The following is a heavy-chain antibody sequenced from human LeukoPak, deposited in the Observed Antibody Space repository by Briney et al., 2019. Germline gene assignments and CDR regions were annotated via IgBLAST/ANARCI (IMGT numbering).Heavy chain of an antibody. V-gene: IGHV3-21*01. D-gene: IGHD5-12*01. CDR2: FTAGSNFI. Sequence: GGSLRLSCAASGFTLSSYRMHWVRQAPGKGLEWVSSFTAGSNFINYADSVKGRFTISRDNAKNSLYLQLNSLRAEDTALYYCARGGYSPPYSYYMDVWGKGTTVTVSS. J-gene: IGHJ6*03. CDR3: ARGGYSPPYSYYMDV. CDR1: GFTLSSYR.